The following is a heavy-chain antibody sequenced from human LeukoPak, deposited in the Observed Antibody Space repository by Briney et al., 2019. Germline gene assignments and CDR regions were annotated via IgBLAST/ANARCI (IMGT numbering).Heavy chain of an antibody. V-gene: IGHV3-48*01. Sequence: GGSLRLSCAASGFTFSSYSMNWVRQAPGKGLEWVSYISSSSSTIYYADSVKGRFTIYRDHAKNSLYLQMNSLRAEDTAVYYCARDYEWLRFWGQGTLVTVSS. CDR2: ISSSSSTI. J-gene: IGHJ4*02. CDR3: ARDYEWLRF. CDR1: GFTFSSYS. D-gene: IGHD5-12*01.